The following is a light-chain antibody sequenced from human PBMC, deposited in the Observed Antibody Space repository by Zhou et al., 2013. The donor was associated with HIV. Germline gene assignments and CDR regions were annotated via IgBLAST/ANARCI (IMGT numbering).Light chain of an antibody. J-gene: IGKJ1*01. V-gene: IGKV3-15*01. CDR2: DAS. Sequence: EIEMTQSPATLYVSPGERATLSCRARQSVSSKLAWYQQKPGQGPRLLIYDASTRATDIPARFSGSGSGTDFTLTISSLQSEDFAMYYCQQYNNWPQTFGQGTRVGIK. CDR3: QQYNNWPQT. CDR1: QSVSSK.